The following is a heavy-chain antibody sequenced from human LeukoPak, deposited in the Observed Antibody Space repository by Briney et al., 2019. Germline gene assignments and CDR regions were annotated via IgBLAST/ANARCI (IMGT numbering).Heavy chain of an antibody. D-gene: IGHD6-19*01. J-gene: IGHJ6*02. CDR3: ARDLSSGWPRNYYYGMDV. CDR1: GYTFTGYY. V-gene: IGHV1-2*02. Sequence: ASVKVSCKASGYTFTGYYMHWVRQAPGQGLEWMGWINPNSGGTNYAQKFQGRVTMTRDTSISTACMELSRLRSDDAAVYYCARDLSSGWPRNYYYGMDVWGQGTTVTVSS. CDR2: INPNSGGT.